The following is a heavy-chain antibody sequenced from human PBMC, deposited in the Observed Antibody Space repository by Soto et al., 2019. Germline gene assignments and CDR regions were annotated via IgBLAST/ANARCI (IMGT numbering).Heavy chain of an antibody. V-gene: IGHV4-39*07. CDR1: GDSISSITYY. CDR2: IYYSGST. J-gene: IGHJ6*02. D-gene: IGHD6-13*01. Sequence: PSETLSLTCTVSGDSISSITYYWGWIRQPPGKGLEWIGSIYYSGSTYYNPSLKSRVTISVDTSKNQFSLKLSSVTAADTAVYYCARGWQQLVSGGYGMDVWGQGTTVTVSS. CDR3: ARGWQQLVSGGYGMDV.